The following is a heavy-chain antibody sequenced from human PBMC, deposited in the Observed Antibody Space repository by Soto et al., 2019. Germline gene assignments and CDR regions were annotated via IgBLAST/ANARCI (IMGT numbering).Heavy chain of an antibody. D-gene: IGHD3-22*01. J-gene: IGHJ4*02. Sequence: QVQLVQSGAEVKKPGSSVKVSCKASVGTFSSYAISWVRQAPGQGLEWMGGIIPTFGTANYAQKFQGRGTITADESTSTAYMELSSLRSEDTAVYYCASAYDSSALFDYWGQGTLVTVSS. CDR1: VGTFSSYA. V-gene: IGHV1-69*01. CDR2: IIPTFGTA. CDR3: ASAYDSSALFDY.